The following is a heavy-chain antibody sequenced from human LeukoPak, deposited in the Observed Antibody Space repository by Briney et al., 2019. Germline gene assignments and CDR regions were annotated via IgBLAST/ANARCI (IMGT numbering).Heavy chain of an antibody. CDR2: ISYDGSNK. CDR1: GFTFSSYA. J-gene: IGHJ4*02. CDR3: ARDPKPDY. D-gene: IGHD1-14*01. Sequence: GGSLRLSCAASGFTFSSYAMHWVRQAPGKGLEWVAVISYDGSNKYYADSVKGRFTISRDNSKNTLYLQMNSLRPEDTAVYYCARDPKPDYWGQGTLVTVSP. V-gene: IGHV3-30-3*01.